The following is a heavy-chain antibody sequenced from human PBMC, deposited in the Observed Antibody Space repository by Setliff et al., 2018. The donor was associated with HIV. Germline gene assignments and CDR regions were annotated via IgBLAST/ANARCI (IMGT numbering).Heavy chain of an antibody. V-gene: IGHV1-18*01. D-gene: IGHD3-3*01. CDR3: ARDTYNFWSAYYKAGFDP. J-gene: IGHJ5*02. Sequence: ASVKVSCKASGYTFTSYGISWVRQAPGQGLEWMGWISAYNGNTNYAQTFQGRVTITRDTSASTAYMDLSSLRFEDTAVYYCARDTYNFWSAYYKAGFDPWGQGTLVTVSS. CDR2: ISAYNGNT. CDR1: GYTFTSYG.